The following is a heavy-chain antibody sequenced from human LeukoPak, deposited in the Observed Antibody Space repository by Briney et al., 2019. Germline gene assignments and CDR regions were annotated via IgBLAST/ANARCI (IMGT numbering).Heavy chain of an antibody. CDR2: IIPIFGTA. J-gene: IGHJ6*04. V-gene: IGHV1-69*13. CDR3: ASQPQRRWYYYGMDV. CDR1: GGTFSSYA. D-gene: IGHD6-25*01. Sequence: SVKVSCKAPGGTFSSYAISWVRQAPGQGLEWMGGIIPIFGTANYAQKFQGRVTITADESTSTAYMELSSLRSEDTAVYYCASQPQRRWYYYGMDVWGKGTTVTVSS.